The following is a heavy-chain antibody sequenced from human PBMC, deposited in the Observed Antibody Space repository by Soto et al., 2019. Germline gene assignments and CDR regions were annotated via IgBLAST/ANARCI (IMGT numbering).Heavy chain of an antibody. D-gene: IGHD2-2*01. CDR3: ARELRSSNAHYGMDV. Sequence: GGSLRLSCAASGFTFSSYSMNWVRQAPGKGLEWVSAIGTAGDTYYPGSVKGRFTISRENAKNSLYLQMNSLRAGDTAVYYCARELRSSNAHYGMDVWGQGTTVTVSS. CDR2: IGTAGDT. J-gene: IGHJ6*02. CDR1: GFTFSSYS. V-gene: IGHV3-13*04.